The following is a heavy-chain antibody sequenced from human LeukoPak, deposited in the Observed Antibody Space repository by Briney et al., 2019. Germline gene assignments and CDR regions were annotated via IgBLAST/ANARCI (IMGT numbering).Heavy chain of an antibody. CDR3: ARAGYSSSWFLAYGMDV. V-gene: IGHV4-4*07. J-gene: IGHJ6*02. D-gene: IGHD6-13*01. CDR1: GGSISSYY. CDR2: IYTSGST. Sequence: NTSETLSLTCTVSGGSISSYYWSWIRQPAGKGLEWIGRIYTSGSTNYNPSPKSRVTMSVDTSKNQCSLKLSSVTAADTAVYYCARAGYSSSWFLAYGMDVWGQGTTVTVSS.